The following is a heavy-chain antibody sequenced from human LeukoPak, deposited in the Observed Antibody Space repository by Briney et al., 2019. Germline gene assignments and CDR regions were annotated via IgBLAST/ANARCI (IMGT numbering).Heavy chain of an antibody. CDR3: ARGLGGWYVVGWFDH. V-gene: IGHV1-18*01. CDR1: GYTFTSYG. D-gene: IGHD6-19*01. J-gene: IGHJ5*02. CDR2: ISAYNGST. Sequence: ASVKVSCKASGYTFTSYGISWVRQAPAQGLEWMGWISAYNGSTNYAQKLQGRVTMTADTSTSTGYMELRSLRSDDTAVYYCARGLGGWYVVGWFDHWGQGTLVTVSS.